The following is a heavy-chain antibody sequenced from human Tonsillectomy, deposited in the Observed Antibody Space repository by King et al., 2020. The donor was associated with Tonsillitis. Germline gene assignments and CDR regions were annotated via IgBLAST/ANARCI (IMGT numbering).Heavy chain of an antibody. CDR3: SGSYYKDNWFDP. J-gene: IGHJ5*02. CDR1: GFTFSTYA. D-gene: IGHD3-10*01. CDR2: IWYDGSNK. Sequence: VQLVESGGGVVQPGRSLRLSCAASGFTFSTYAMHWVRQAPGKGLEWVAAIWYDGSNKYYADSVKGRFTISRDNSKNTLYLQMNSLRAEDTAVYYCSGSYYKDNWFDPWGQGTLVTVSS. V-gene: IGHV3-33*08.